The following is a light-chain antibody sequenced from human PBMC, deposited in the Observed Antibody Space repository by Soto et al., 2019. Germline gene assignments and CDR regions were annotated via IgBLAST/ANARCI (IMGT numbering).Light chain of an antibody. CDR1: QSISSW. V-gene: IGKV1-5*03. CDR2: KAS. Sequence: DIQMTQSPSTLSASVGDRVTITCRASQSISSWLAWYQQKPGKAPKLLIYKASSLESGVPSRFSGSGSGTEFTLTISSRQPDDFATYYCQQYSSLYTFGQGTKREIK. J-gene: IGKJ2*01. CDR3: QQYSSLYT.